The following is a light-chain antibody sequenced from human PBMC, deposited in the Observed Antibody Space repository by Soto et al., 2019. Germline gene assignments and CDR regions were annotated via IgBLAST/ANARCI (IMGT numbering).Light chain of an antibody. J-gene: IGKJ1*01. V-gene: IGKV3-20*01. CDR3: QQYAISPWT. Sequence: IVLTQSPGTLSLSPGERATLSCRASEKVASNYLAWYQQKPGQAPRLLIFDASSRATDIPDRFSGSGSGTDFTLIISRLEPEDFAVYHCQQYAISPWTFGQGTNVEVK. CDR1: EKVASNY. CDR2: DAS.